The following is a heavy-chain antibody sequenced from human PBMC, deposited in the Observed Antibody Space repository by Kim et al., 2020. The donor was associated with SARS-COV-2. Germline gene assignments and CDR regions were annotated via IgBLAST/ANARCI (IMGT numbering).Heavy chain of an antibody. D-gene: IGHD2-15*01. CDR2: IYYSGST. J-gene: IGHJ5*02. CDR3: ASRTGVVVQKAFDP. Sequence: SETLSLTCTVSGGSISSSSYYWGWIRQPPGKGLEWIGSIYYSGSTYYNPSLKSRVTISVDTSKNQFSLKLSSVTAADTAVYYCASRTGVVVQKAFDPWGQGTLVTVSS. CDR1: GGSISSSSYY. V-gene: IGHV4-39*01.